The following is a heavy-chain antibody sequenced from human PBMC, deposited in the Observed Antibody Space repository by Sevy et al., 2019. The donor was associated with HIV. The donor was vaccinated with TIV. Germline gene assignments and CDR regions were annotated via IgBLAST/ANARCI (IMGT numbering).Heavy chain of an antibody. J-gene: IGHJ3*02. CDR2: ISGSGGST. D-gene: IGHD3-22*01. CDR1: GFTFSSYA. Sequence: GGSLRLSCAASGFTFSSYAMSWVRQAPGKGLEWVSGISGSGGSTYYADSVKGRFTISRDNSKNTLYLQMNSLRAEDTAVYFCANDQNYDSSGGYDFDIWGQGTMVTVSS. CDR3: ANDQNYDSSGGYDFDI. V-gene: IGHV3-23*01.